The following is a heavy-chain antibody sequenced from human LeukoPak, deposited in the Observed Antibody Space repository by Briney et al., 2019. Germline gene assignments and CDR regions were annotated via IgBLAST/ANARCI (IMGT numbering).Heavy chain of an antibody. D-gene: IGHD6-19*01. J-gene: IGHJ4*02. CDR3: AKVYSSGWFTVYYFDY. Sequence: PGASLRLSCAAPGFTFSSYAMSWVRQAPGKGLEWVSAISGSGGSTYYADSVKGRFTISRDNSKNTLYLQMNSLRAEDTAVYYCAKVYSSGWFTVYYFDYWGQGNLVTVSS. V-gene: IGHV3-23*01. CDR2: ISGSGGST. CDR1: GFTFSSYA.